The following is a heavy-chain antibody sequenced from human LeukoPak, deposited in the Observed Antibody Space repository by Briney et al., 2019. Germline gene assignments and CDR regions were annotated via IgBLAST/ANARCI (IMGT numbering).Heavy chain of an antibody. V-gene: IGHV4-59*01. D-gene: IGHD3-10*01. Sequence: SETLSLTCTVSGVSISSYYWSWIRQPPGKGLEWIGYIYYSGSTNYNPSLKSRVTISVDTSKNQFSLKLSSVTAADTAVYYCARASGSGSYLVYWGQGTLVTVSS. CDR1: GVSISSYY. CDR2: IYYSGST. CDR3: ARASGSGSYLVY. J-gene: IGHJ4*02.